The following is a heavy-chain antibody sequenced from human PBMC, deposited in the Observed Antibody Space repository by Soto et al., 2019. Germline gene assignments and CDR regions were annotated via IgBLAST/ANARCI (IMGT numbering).Heavy chain of an antibody. CDR1: GLTLSNYA. CDR3: AKPPIWLSEHVNY. D-gene: IGHD3-10*01. CDR2: IRGGQGAT. V-gene: IGHV3-23*01. J-gene: IGHJ4*02. Sequence: EVQLLESGGGLVQPGGSLRLSCVASGLTLSNYAMTWVRQAPGKGLEWVSAIRGGQGATFYADSVRGRFTTSRDDSKNTLSLQMNSLRAEDTAVYYCAKPPIWLSEHVNYWGQGTLVTVSS.